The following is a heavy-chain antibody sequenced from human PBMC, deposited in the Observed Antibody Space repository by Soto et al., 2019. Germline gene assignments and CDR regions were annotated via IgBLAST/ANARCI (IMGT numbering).Heavy chain of an antibody. CDR3: ARAGGLGAVAADY. V-gene: IGHV4-30-2*01. CDR1: GGSISSGGYS. J-gene: IGHJ4*02. CDR2: IYHSGST. D-gene: IGHD6-19*01. Sequence: QLQLQESGSGLVKPSQTLSLTCAVSGGSISSGGYSWSWIRQPPGKGLEWIGYIYHSGSTYYNPSLQSRVTIAVDRSKNQFSLKLSFVTAADTAVYYCARAGGLGAVAADYWGQGTLVTVSS.